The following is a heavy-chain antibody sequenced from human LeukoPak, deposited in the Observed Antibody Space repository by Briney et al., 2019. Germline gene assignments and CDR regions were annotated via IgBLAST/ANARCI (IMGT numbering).Heavy chain of an antibody. V-gene: IGHV7-4-1*02. CDR2: INTNTGNP. J-gene: IGHJ3*02. Sequence: ASVKVSCKVSGYTLTELSMHWVRQAPGQGLEWMGWINTNTGNPTYAQGFTGRFVFSLDTSVSTAYLQISSLKAEDTAVYYCARLAFDIWGQGTMVTVSS. CDR3: ARLAFDI. CDR1: GYTLTELS.